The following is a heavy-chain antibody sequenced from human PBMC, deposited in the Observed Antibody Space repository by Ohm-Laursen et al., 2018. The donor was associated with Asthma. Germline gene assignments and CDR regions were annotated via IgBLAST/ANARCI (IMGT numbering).Heavy chain of an antibody. J-gene: IGHJ6*02. V-gene: IGHV3-7*05. D-gene: IGHD4-11*01. CDR1: GLTFSSYW. Sequence: SLRLSCAASGLTFSSYWMTWVRQAPGKGPEWVAHIKEDGSEESYLASVKGRFTISRDSAKNSLYLQMNSLRAEDTAVYYCAKFGRDYRSHGMDVWGQGTTVTVSS. CDR3: AKFGRDYRSHGMDV. CDR2: IKEDGSEE.